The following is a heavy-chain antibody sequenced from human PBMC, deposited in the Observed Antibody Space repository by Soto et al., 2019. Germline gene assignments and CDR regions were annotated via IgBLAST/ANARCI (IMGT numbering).Heavy chain of an antibody. D-gene: IGHD3-3*01. V-gene: IGHV3-23*01. CDR1: GFSFGSYA. CDR3: ARWSYLDY. J-gene: IGHJ4*02. Sequence: LRLSCAASGFSFGSYALSWVRQAPGKGLEWVSTISGSDGKTFYADSVKGRFSISRDTSQSTLYLQMNSLRADDTAMYYCARWSYLDYWGQGTLVTVYS. CDR2: ISGSDGKT.